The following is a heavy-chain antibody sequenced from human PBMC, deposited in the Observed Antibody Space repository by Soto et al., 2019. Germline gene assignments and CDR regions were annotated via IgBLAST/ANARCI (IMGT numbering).Heavy chain of an antibody. V-gene: IGHV3-74*01. Sequence: VGSLRLSCTASGFTFNTHWMHWVRQAPGKGLVWVSRIYFDGITTNYADSVKGRLTVSRDNAKNTVYLHVNTLRDEDTAVYYCARGGAMGVDYWGQGTLVTVSS. CDR3: ARGGAMGVDY. J-gene: IGHJ4*02. CDR1: GFTFNTHW. D-gene: IGHD1-26*01. CDR2: IYFDGITT.